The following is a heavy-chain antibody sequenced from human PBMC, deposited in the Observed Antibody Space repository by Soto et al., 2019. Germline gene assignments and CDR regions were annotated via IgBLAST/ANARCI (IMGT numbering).Heavy chain of an antibody. D-gene: IGHD3-10*01. J-gene: IGHJ3*02. CDR2: IYHSGST. CDR1: GGSISSGGYS. CDR3: ARLFAGFGGDAFDI. Sequence: QLQLQESGSGLVKPSQTLSLTCAVSGGSISSGGYSWSWIRQPPGKGLEWIGYIYHSGSTYYNPSLKSRVTISVDRSKNQFFLKLSSVTAADTAVYYCARLFAGFGGDAFDIWGQGTMVTVSS. V-gene: IGHV4-30-2*01.